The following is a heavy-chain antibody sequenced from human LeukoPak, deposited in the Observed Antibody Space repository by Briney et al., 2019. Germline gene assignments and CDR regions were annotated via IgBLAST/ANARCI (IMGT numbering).Heavy chain of an antibody. J-gene: IGHJ4*02. D-gene: IGHD3-16*01. CDR2: ISGLSTHI. CDR3: GRAFPPLRTSSAGDL. V-gene: IGHV3-69-1*02. Sequence: GGSLRLSCSASGFTFSDYDMNWVRQAPGKGLEWVSSISGLSTHIYYGDSMKGRFSISRDNAKNSVYLQMNSLGVEDTAIYYCGRAFPPLRTSSAGDLWGQGIWSPSPQ. CDR1: GFTFSDYD.